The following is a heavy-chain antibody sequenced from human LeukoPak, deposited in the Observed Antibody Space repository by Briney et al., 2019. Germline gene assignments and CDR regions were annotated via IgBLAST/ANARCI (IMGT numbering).Heavy chain of an antibody. J-gene: IGHJ4*02. D-gene: IGHD1-26*01. CDR1: GYTFTGYY. CDR2: INPNSGGT. Sequence: GASVKVSFKASGYTFTGYYMHWVRQAPGQGLEWMGRINPNSGGTNYAQKFQGRVTMTRDTSISTAYMELSRLRSDDTAVYYCARSRSGTYLLAYWGQGTLVTVSS. V-gene: IGHV1-2*06. CDR3: ARSRSGTYLLAY.